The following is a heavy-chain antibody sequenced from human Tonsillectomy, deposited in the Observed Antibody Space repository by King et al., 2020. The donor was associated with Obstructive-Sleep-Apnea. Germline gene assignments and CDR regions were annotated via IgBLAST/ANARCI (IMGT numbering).Heavy chain of an antibody. CDR2: ISTYNINR. Sequence: VQLVESGAEVKKPGASVKVSCKASGDTLTSYDIIWVRQSPGQGLEWMGCISTYNINRNDAQKFQGRVNMTTDTSTSTAYMELRSLRSDDTAVYYCARTSRSTLWALDFWGQGTMVTVSS. D-gene: IGHD1-1*01. CDR3: ARTSRSTLWALDF. V-gene: IGHV1-18*04. CDR1: GDTLTSYD. J-gene: IGHJ3*01.